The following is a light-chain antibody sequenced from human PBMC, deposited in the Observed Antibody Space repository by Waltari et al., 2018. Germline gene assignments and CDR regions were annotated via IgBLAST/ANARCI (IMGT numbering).Light chain of an antibody. V-gene: IGKV1-39*01. Sequence: DIQMTQSPSSLSASVGDRVTITCRARQSISVYLNWYQQKPGKAPKDLLYATSSMQSGVPSRFSGSGSVTDFTLTITSLQPEDFATYYCQQSYRTPPLTFGGGTKVEIK. CDR2: ATS. CDR3: QQSYRTPPLT. CDR1: QSISVY. J-gene: IGKJ4*01.